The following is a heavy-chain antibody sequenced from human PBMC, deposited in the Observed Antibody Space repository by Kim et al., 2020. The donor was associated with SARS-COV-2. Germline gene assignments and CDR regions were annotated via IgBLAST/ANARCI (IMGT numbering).Heavy chain of an antibody. CDR2: VYYSGAT. CDR1: GGSISSSSYY. V-gene: IGHV4-39*01. J-gene: IGHJ6*02. Sequence: SETLSLTCTVSGGSISSSSYYWGWIRQPPGKGLEWIGSVYYSGATYYNPSLKSRVTLSVDTSKNQFSLRLSSVTAADTAVYYCARHPKVYYYGMDVWGQGTTVTVSS. CDR3: ARHPKVYYYGMDV.